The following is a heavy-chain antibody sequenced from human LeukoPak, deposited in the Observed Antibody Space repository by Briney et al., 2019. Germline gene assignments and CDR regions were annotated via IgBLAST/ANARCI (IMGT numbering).Heavy chain of an antibody. J-gene: IGHJ4*02. CDR2: IKSKTDGGTT. CDR3: TTVSELLWFGELFSTGYDY. D-gene: IGHD3-10*01. Sequence: PGGSLRLSCAASGFTFSNAWTSWVRQAPGKGLEWVGRIKSKTDGGTTDYAAPVKGRFTISRDDSKNTLYLQMNSLKTEDTAVYYCTTVSELLWFGELFSTGYDYWGQGTLVTVSS. CDR1: GFTFSNAW. V-gene: IGHV3-15*01.